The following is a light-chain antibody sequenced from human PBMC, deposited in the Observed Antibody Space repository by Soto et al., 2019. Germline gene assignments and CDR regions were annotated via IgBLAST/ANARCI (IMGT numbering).Light chain of an antibody. J-gene: IGKJ4*01. CDR2: GAC. Sequence: DIVITQSPATLSLSPGERATLSCSASQSVSSSYLSWYQQKPGQAPRLLIYGACTRETGIPARFSGSGAGTEFTRTISSLQPDDVATDYCQQYNSSFLTFGGGTQVDIK. CDR1: QSVSSSY. CDR3: QQYNSSFLT. V-gene: IGKV3D-7*01.